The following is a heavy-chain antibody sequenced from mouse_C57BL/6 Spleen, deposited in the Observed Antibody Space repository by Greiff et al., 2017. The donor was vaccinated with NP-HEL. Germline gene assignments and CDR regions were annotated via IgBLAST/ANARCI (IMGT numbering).Heavy chain of an antibody. CDR2: IYPGSGST. D-gene: IGHD1-1*01. Sequence: QVQLQQPGAELVKPGASVKMSCKASGYTFTSYWITWVKQRPGQGLEWIGDIYPGSGSTNYNEKFKSKATLTVDTSSSTAYMQLSSLTSEDSAVYYCARGHYGSSSAWFAYWGQGTLVTVSA. V-gene: IGHV1-55*01. J-gene: IGHJ3*01. CDR3: ARGHYGSSSAWFAY. CDR1: GYTFTSYW.